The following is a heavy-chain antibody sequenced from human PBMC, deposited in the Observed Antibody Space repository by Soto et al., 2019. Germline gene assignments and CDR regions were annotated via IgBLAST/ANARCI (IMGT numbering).Heavy chain of an antibody. J-gene: IGHJ6*02. Sequence: ASVKVSCKASGGTFSSYAISWVRQAPGQGLEWMGGIIPIFGTANYAQKFQGRVTITADESTSTAYMELSSLRSEDTAVYYCARPSSYMNKHSMDVWGQGTTVTVSS. D-gene: IGHD2-2*01. CDR1: GGTFSSYA. CDR3: ARPSSYMNKHSMDV. V-gene: IGHV1-69*13. CDR2: IIPIFGTA.